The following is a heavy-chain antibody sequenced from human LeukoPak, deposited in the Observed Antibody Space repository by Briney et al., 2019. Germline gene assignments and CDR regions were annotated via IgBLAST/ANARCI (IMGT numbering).Heavy chain of an antibody. CDR1: VGSISSGSEY. CDR2: IYTSGST. D-gene: IGHD3-9*01. V-gene: IGHV4-61*02. Sequence: SETLSLTCTVSVGSISSGSEYWSWIRQPAGKGLEWIGRIYTSGSTNYNPSLKSRVTISVDTSKNQFSLKLSSVTAADTAVYYCARERADILTGYYSFDYWGQGTLVTVSS. CDR3: ARERADILTGYYSFDY. J-gene: IGHJ4*02.